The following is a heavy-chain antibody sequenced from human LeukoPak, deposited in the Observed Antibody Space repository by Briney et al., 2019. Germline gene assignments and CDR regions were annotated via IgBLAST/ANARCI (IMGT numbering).Heavy chain of an antibody. J-gene: IGHJ3*02. CDR3: ARRDEVYDAFDI. CDR2: VYYSGGS. V-gene: IGHV4-39*07. CDR1: GVSISSSSYY. Sequence: SETLSLTCTASGVSISSSSYYWGGLRQPPGKGLEWIGSVYYSGGSYYNPSLKSRVRISVDTAKTQFSLKVSSVTAADTAVYYCARRDEVYDAFDIWGQGTMVTVSS.